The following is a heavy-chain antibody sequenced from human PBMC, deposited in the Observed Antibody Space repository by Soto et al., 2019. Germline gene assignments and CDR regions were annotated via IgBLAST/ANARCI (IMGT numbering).Heavy chain of an antibody. V-gene: IGHV3-30-3*01. CDR1: GFPFSSYA. Sequence: SLRLSCAASGFPFSSYAMHWVRQAPGKGLEWVAVISYDGSNKYYADSVKGRFTISRDNSKNTLYLQMNSLRAEDTAVYYCARDPYSGPPNYYFDYWGQGTLVTVSS. J-gene: IGHJ4*02. CDR2: ISYDGSNK. CDR3: ARDPYSGPPNYYFDY. D-gene: IGHD5-12*01.